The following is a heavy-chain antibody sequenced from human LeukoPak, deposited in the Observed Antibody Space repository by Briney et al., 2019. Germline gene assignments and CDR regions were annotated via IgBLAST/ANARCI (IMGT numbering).Heavy chain of an antibody. J-gene: IGHJ4*02. CDR3: AREGGSPKRGNFDY. Sequence: SETLSLTCTVSGGSISSYHWSWIRQPPGKGLECIGYIYYSGSTYYNPSLKSRVTISVDTSKNQFSLKLSSVTAADTAVYYCAREGGSPKRGNFDYWGQGTLVTVSS. CDR1: GGSISSYH. D-gene: IGHD1-26*01. V-gene: IGHV4-59*12. CDR2: IYYSGST.